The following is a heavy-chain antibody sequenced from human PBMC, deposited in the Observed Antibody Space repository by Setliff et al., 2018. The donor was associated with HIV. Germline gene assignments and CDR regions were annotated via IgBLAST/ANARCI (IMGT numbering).Heavy chain of an antibody. Sequence: SETLSLTCAVSGGSISDNNWWSRVRQPPGKELEWIGEIFHSGSTNYNPSLKSRVTILVDKSKNQLSLRLSSVTAADTAVYYCARGPNLLTHYYDSSGYAVGYSDHWGQGTLVTVSS. CDR1: GGSISDNNW. CDR2: IFHSGST. J-gene: IGHJ4*02. V-gene: IGHV4-4*02. CDR3: ARGPNLLTHYYDSSGYAVGYSDH. D-gene: IGHD3-22*01.